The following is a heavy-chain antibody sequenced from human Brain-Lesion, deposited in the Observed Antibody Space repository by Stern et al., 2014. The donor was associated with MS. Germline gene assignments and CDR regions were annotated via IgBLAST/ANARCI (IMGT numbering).Heavy chain of an antibody. J-gene: IGHJ5*02. CDR1: GGSVSSTSYA. CDR2: IYYSGNP. CDR3: AGEEDIRYCSGGSCTGNWFDP. D-gene: IGHD2-15*01. Sequence: QVQLVESGPGLVKPSETLSLTCTVAGGSVSSTSYAWAWIRQPPGKGLEWIGTIYYSGNPSSGPPHKCRLPISLPPSKIQFSLQLRFVTAADTAVYYCAGEEDIRYCSGGSCTGNWFDPWGQGTLVTVSS. V-gene: IGHV4-39*01.